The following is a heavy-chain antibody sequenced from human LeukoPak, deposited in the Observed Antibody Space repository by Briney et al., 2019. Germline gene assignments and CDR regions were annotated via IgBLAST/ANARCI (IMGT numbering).Heavy chain of an antibody. J-gene: IGHJ4*02. V-gene: IGHV3-11*04. Sequence: LSLTCTVSGGSISSGSYYWGWIRQAPGKGLEWVSYISSSGTTIYYADSVKGRFTISRDNAKNSLYLQMNSLRAEDTAVYYCARVVSGPRLVPAAIPDYWGQGTLVTVSS. CDR1: GGSISSGSYY. CDR3: ARVVSGPRLVPAAIPDY. D-gene: IGHD2-2*02. CDR2: ISSSGTTI.